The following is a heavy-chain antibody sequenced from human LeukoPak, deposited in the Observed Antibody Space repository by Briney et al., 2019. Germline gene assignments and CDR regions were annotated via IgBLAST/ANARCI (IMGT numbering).Heavy chain of an antibody. V-gene: IGHV4-59*01. CDR3: ARGRVSSSTWYSTFYYFFYMDF. Sequence: SETLSLTCTVSDDSITMYYWTWIRPPPGKGLEWIGYVDHTGSTKFNASLNGRVSISRDTSNNFFSLRLRSVTAADTAVYFCARGRVSSSTWYSTFYYFFYMDFWGKGATVTVSS. D-gene: IGHD4-11*01. J-gene: IGHJ6*03. CDR1: DDSITMYY. CDR2: VDHTGST.